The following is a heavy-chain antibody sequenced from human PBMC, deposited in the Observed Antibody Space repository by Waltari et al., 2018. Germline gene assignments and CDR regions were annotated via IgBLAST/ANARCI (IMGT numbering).Heavy chain of an antibody. CDR1: GASISSSNYY. Sequence: QLQLQESGPGLVKPSETLSLTCSVSGASISSSNYYWGWIRQPPGKGLGGIGSMFNGWSTHDSPSLKSRVTISVDTSKNQFSLRLNSVTAADTAIYYCARHGYSGGWFDPWGQGTLVTVSS. J-gene: IGHJ5*02. CDR3: ARHGYSGGWFDP. CDR2: MFNGWST. D-gene: IGHD4-17*01. V-gene: IGHV4-39*01.